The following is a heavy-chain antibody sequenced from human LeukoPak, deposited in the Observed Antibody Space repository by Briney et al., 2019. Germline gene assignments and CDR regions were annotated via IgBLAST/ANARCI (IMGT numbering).Heavy chain of an antibody. V-gene: IGHV4-59*01. Sequence: SETLSLTCTVSGGSISSYYWSWIRQPPGKGLEWIGCIYYSGSTNYNPSLKGRVTISVDTSKNQFSLKLSSVTAADTAVYYCARSGSGSYYTPNNNWFDPWGQGTLVTVSS. J-gene: IGHJ5*02. CDR2: IYYSGST. CDR1: GGSISSYY. D-gene: IGHD3-10*01. CDR3: ARSGSGSYYTPNNNWFDP.